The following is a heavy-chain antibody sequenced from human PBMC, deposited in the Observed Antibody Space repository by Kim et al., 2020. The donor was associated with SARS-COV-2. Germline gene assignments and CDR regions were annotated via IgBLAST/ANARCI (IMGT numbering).Heavy chain of an antibody. V-gene: IGHV4-31*02. D-gene: IGHD3-10*01. CDR3: ARDTMVRGVFDY. J-gene: IGHJ4*02. Sequence: YYNPSLKSRFTISVDTSKNQFSLKLSSVTAADTAVYYCARDTMVRGVFDYWGQGTLVTVSS.